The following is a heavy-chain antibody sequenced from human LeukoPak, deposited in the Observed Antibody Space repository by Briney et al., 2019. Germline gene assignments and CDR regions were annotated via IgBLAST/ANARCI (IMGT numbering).Heavy chain of an antibody. CDR2: ISSSSSYI. CDR3: ARFVYGYYYDSSGYTPPAYFDY. Sequence: GGSLRLSCAASGFTFSSYSMNWVRQAPGKGLEWVSSISSSSSYIYYADSVKGRFAISRDNAKNSLYLQMNGLRAEDTAVYYCARFVYGYYYDSSGYTPPAYFDYWGQGTLVTVSS. D-gene: IGHD3-22*01. J-gene: IGHJ4*02. CDR1: GFTFSSYS. V-gene: IGHV3-21*01.